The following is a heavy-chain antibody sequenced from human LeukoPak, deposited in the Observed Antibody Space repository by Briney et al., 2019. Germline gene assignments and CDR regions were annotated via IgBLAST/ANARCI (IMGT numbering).Heavy chain of an antibody. J-gene: IGHJ4*02. CDR1: GFTFSGSA. V-gene: IGHV3-73*01. CDR2: IRSKANSCAT. CDR3: TFPYYYDSSGYYALYY. D-gene: IGHD3-22*01. Sequence: PGGSLRLSCAASGFTFSGSAMHWVRQASGKGLEWLGHIRSKANSCATAYAASVKGRFTISRDNSKNTAYLQMNSLKTEDTAVYYCTFPYYYDSSGYYALYYWGQGTLSPSPQ.